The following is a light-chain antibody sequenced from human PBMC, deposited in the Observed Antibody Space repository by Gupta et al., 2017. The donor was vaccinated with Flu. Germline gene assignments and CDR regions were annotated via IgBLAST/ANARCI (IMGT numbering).Light chain of an antibody. CDR1: HTLMTF. CDR3: QQSYTTPRT. CDR2: SGY. Sequence: IDMTQSPPSLSASVGDTVTITCRASHTLMTFLNWYQQKPGTAPRLLIYSGYTLQSGVPSRFNGSRSGTDFTLTINNRQPEDSATYYCQQSYTTPRTFGEGTRVEIK. V-gene: IGKV1-39*01. J-gene: IGKJ1*01.